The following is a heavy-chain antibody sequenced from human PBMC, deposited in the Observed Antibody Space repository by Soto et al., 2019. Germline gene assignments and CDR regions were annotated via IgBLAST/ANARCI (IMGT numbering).Heavy chain of an antibody. CDR3: AKGRGQWLVLFCYFDY. V-gene: IGHV3-23*01. J-gene: IGHJ4*02. Sequence: PGGSLRLSCAASGFTFSSYAMSLVRQAPGKGLEWVSAISGSGGGTYYADSVKGRFTISRDNSKNTLYLQMNSLRAEDTAVYYCAKGRGQWLVLFCYFDYWGQGTMVTVSS. CDR1: GFTFSSYA. D-gene: IGHD6-19*01. CDR2: ISGSGGGT.